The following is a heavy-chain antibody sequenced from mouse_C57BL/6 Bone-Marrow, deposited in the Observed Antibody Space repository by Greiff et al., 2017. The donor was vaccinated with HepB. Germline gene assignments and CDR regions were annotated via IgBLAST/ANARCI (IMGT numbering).Heavy chain of an antibody. D-gene: IGHD1-1*01. Sequence: EVKLMESGGGLVKPGGSLKLSCAASGFTFSSYTMSWVRQTPEKRLEWVATISGGGGNTYYPDSVKGRFTISRDNAKHTLYLQMSSLRSEDTALYYCARPPYRVVAPFAYWGQGTLVTVSA. V-gene: IGHV5-9*01. CDR2: ISGGGGNT. CDR1: GFTFSSYT. J-gene: IGHJ3*01. CDR3: ARPPYRVVAPFAY.